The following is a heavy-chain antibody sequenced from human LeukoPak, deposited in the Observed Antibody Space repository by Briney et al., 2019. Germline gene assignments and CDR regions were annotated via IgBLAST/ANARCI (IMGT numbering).Heavy chain of an antibody. CDR1: GGSFSGYY. V-gene: IGHV4-34*01. D-gene: IGHD2-15*01. CDR3: ARATSYCSGGSCSTELDYYYYGMDV. Sequence: SETLSLTCAVYGGSFSGYYWSWIRQPPGKGLEWIGEINHSGSTNYNPSLKSRVTISVDTSKNQFSLKPSSVTAADTAVYYCARATSYCSGGSCSTELDYYYYGMDVWGQGTTVTVSS. CDR2: INHSGST. J-gene: IGHJ6*02.